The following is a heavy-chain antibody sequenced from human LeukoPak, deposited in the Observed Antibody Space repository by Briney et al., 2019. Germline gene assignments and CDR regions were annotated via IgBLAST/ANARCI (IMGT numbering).Heavy chain of an antibody. Sequence: VASVKVSCKASGFTFTISAVQWVRQARGQRLEWIGWIVVGSGNTNYAQKFQERVTITRDMSTSTAYMELSSLRSEDTAVYYCAADYKGTVTTLDYWGQGTLVTVSS. J-gene: IGHJ4*02. CDR3: AADYKGTVTTLDY. D-gene: IGHD4-17*01. V-gene: IGHV1-58*01. CDR1: GFTFTISA. CDR2: IVVGSGNT.